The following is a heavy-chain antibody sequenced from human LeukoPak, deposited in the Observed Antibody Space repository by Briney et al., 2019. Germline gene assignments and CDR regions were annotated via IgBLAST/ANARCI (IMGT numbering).Heavy chain of an antibody. CDR3: ARGVAAAGIDY. J-gene: IGHJ4*02. CDR1: GFTVSSNY. Sequence: GGSLRLSCAASGFTVSSNYMSWVRQAPGKGLEWVSVIYSGGSTYYADSVKGRFTISRDNSKNTLYLPMNSLRAEDTAVYYCARGVAAAGIDYWGQGTLVTVSS. D-gene: IGHD6-13*01. V-gene: IGHV3-66*01. CDR2: IYSGGST.